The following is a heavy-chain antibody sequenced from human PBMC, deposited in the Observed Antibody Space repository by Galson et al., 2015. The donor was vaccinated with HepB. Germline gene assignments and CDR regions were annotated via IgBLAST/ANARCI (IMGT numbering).Heavy chain of an antibody. CDR1: GFTFSSYG. D-gene: IGHD4-11*01. CDR3: ARDLITHWWGGDYSTPPGRFDP. V-gene: IGHV3-33*01. Sequence: SLRLSCAASGFTFSSYGMHWVRQAPGKGLEWVAVIWYDGSNKYYADSVKGRFTISRDNSKNTLYLQMNSLRAEDTAVYYCARDLITHWWGGDYSTPPGRFDPWGQGTLVTVSS. CDR2: IWYDGSNK. J-gene: IGHJ5*02.